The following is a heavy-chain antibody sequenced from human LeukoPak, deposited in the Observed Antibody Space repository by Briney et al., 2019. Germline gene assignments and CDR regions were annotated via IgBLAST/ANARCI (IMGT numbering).Heavy chain of an antibody. Sequence: ASVKVSCKASGGTSNSHAISWVRQAPGQGLEWMGRIIPNLVTTNRAHNFQDRVTLTADKSTNTAYMELTSLTSDDTAVYYCATTNDGGGYQWGDFFDFWGQGTLVTVSS. J-gene: IGHJ4*02. CDR1: GGTSNSHA. CDR3: ATTNDGGGYQWGDFFDF. V-gene: IGHV1-69*04. D-gene: IGHD3-22*01. CDR2: IIPNLVTT.